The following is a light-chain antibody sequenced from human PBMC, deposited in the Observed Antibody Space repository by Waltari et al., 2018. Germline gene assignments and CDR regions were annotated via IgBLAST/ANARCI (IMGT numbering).Light chain of an antibody. CDR1: QSVSTK. J-gene: IGKJ5*01. CDR2: AAS. Sequence: IVVTQSPASLSVSPGERATLSCRASQSVSTKLGWYQQRPGQAPRLLIHAASTRAIGIPARFSGGGSGTEFTLTISSLQSEDLGIYYCQQYEKWPTTFGQGTRLDSK. V-gene: IGKV3-15*01. CDR3: QQYEKWPTT.